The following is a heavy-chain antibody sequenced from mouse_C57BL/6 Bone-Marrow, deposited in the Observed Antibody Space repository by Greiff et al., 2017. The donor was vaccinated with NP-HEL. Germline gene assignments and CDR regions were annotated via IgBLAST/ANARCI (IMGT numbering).Heavy chain of an antibody. V-gene: IGHV1-52*01. CDR1: GYTFTSSW. CDR2: IDPSDSET. J-gene: IGHJ3*01. D-gene: IGHD1-1*01. Sequence: QVQLQQPGAELVRPGSSVKLSCKASGYTFTSSWMHWVKQRPIQGLEWIGNIDPSDSETHYNQKFKDKATLTVDKSSSTAYMQLSSLTSEDSAVYYCERGGYYGSSYEFAYWGQGTLVTVSA. CDR3: ERGGYYGSSYEFAY.